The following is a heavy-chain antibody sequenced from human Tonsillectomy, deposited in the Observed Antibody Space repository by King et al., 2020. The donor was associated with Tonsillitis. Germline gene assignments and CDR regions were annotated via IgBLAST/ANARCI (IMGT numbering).Heavy chain of an antibody. CDR3: ARQLWSFDMVTGYGPFVT. CDR2: FNPDSGGT. CDR1: GYTFAGNY. Sequence: VQLVESGAEVEKPGASVKVSCKASGYTFAGNYLHWVRQAPRQGLEWMGWFNPDSGGTEIAQKFQGWVTMTGDTSISTAYMELRRLRSDDTAWYYCARQLWSFDMVTGYGPFVTWGQGPLVTVSS. V-gene: IGHV1-2*04. D-gene: IGHD3-9*01. J-gene: IGHJ3*02.